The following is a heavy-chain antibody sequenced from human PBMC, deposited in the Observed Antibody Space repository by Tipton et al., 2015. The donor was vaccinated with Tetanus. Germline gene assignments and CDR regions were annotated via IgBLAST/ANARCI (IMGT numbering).Heavy chain of an antibody. Sequence: LRLSCTVSGGPTNSTPYFWGWIRQPPGKGLEWIGLIYYGGGTYYSPALKSRVTISVDTSKNQFSLKLSSVTAADTAIYYCARHRGAWSPPDDYWGQGTLVTVSP. J-gene: IGHJ4*02. CDR2: IYYGGGT. CDR1: GGPTNSTPYF. D-gene: IGHD3-10*01. V-gene: IGHV4-39*01. CDR3: ARHRGAWSPPDDY.